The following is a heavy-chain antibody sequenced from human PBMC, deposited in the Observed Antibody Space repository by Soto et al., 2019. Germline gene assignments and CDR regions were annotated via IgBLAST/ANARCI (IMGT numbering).Heavy chain of an antibody. V-gene: IGHV1-8*01. CDR3: ARGGVGVVTTPSAY. J-gene: IGHJ4*02. CDR1: GYTFTSYD. D-gene: IGHD2-21*02. Sequence: ASVKVSCKASGYTFTSYDINWVRQATGQGLEWMGWMNPNSGNTGYAQKFQGRVTMTRNTSISTAYMELSSLRAEDTAVYYCARGGVGVVTTPSAYWGQGTLVTVSS. CDR2: MNPNSGNT.